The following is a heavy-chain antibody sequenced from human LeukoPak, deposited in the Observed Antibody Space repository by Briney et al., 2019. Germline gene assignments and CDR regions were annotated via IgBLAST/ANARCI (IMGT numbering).Heavy chain of an antibody. V-gene: IGHV4-59*08. Sequence: SETLSLTCTVSGGSISSYYWSWIRQPPGKGLEWIGYIYYSGSTNYNPSLKSRVTISVDTSKNQFSLKLSSVTAADTAVYYCARGVSDYDPAEYFQHWGQGTLVTVSS. J-gene: IGHJ1*01. CDR2: IYYSGST. CDR3: ARGVSDYDPAEYFQH. CDR1: GGSISSYY. D-gene: IGHD4-17*01.